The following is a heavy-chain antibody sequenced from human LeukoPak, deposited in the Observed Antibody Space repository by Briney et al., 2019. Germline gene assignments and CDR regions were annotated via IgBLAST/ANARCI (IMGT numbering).Heavy chain of an antibody. D-gene: IGHD6-19*01. J-gene: IGHJ4*02. CDR1: GFTFSSYG. Sequence: GRSLRLSCAASGFTFSSYGMHWVRQAPGKGLEWVAVISYDGSNKYYADSVKGRFTISRDNSKNTLYLQMNSLRAEDTAVYYCAKDPLIAVAGYFDYWGQGTLVTVSS. CDR2: ISYDGSNK. CDR3: AKDPLIAVAGYFDY. V-gene: IGHV3-30*18.